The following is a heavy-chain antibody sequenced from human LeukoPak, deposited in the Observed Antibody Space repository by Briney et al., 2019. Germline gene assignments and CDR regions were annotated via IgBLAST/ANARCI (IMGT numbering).Heavy chain of an antibody. D-gene: IGHD1-20*01. Sequence: SETLSLTCAVYGGSFSDYYWSWIRQPPGKGLEWIGEINHSGSTDYNPSLKSRGTISIDKSKNHFSLKLTSVTAADTAIYYCARDSYNWNVDAFDPWGQGTLVTVSS. CDR1: GGSFSDYY. CDR3: ARDSYNWNVDAFDP. CDR2: INHSGST. J-gene: IGHJ5*02. V-gene: IGHV4-34*01.